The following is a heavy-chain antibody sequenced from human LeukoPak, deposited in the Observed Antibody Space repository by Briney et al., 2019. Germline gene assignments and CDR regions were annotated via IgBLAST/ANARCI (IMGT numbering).Heavy chain of an antibody. D-gene: IGHD3-22*01. CDR3: ARRRYYDSSGYLD. J-gene: IGHJ1*01. Sequence: SETLSLTCTVFGDSVSRSDSYWDWIRRPPGKALEWIGTVYYSGRTYYSPSLESRVTISVDTSKNQFSMKLSSLTAADTALYFCARRRYYDSSGYLDWGQGTLVTVSS. CDR2: VYYSGRT. V-gene: IGHV4-39*01. CDR1: GDSVSRSDSY.